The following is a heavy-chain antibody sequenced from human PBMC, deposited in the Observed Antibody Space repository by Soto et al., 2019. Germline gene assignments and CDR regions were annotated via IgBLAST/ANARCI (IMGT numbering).Heavy chain of an antibody. D-gene: IGHD2-8*01. Sequence: GGSLRLSCAASGFTFNSYAMNWVRQAPGKGLEWVSCIRGSDDGTYYADPVKGRFTVSRDNSRNTLYLQMNSLRAEDTAVYFCAKHKGVSSSYYMDVWGNGTTVTVSS. CDR2: IRGSDDGT. V-gene: IGHV3-23*01. CDR3: AKHKGVSSSYYMDV. CDR1: GFTFNSYA. J-gene: IGHJ6*03.